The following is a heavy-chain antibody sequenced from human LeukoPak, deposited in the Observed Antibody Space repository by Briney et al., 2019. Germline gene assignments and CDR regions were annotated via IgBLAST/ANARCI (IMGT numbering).Heavy chain of an antibody. D-gene: IGHD5-12*01. CDR3: ARHSSGYSGYGTGGYYYYMDV. Sequence: SVKVSCKASGGTFSSYAISWVRQAPGQGLEWMGGIIPIFGTANYAQKFQGRVTITADESTSTAYMELSSLRSEDTAVYYCARHSSGYSGYGTGGYYYYMDVWGKGTTVTVSS. J-gene: IGHJ6*03. V-gene: IGHV1-69*13. CDR2: IIPIFGTA. CDR1: GGTFSSYA.